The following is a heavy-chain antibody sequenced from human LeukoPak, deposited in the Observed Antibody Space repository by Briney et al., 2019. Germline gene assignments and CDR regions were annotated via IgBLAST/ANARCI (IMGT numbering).Heavy chain of an antibody. CDR2: IYTSGST. Sequence: SETLSLTCTVSAGSISSGSYYCSWIRQPAGKGLEWIGRIYTSGSTNYNPSLKSRVTISVDTSKNQFSLKLSSVTAADTAVYYCAVTIDCSSTSCYAGYYYMDVWGKGTTVTVSS. CDR1: AGSISSGSYY. D-gene: IGHD2-2*01. J-gene: IGHJ6*03. V-gene: IGHV4-61*02. CDR3: AVTIDCSSTSCYAGYYYMDV.